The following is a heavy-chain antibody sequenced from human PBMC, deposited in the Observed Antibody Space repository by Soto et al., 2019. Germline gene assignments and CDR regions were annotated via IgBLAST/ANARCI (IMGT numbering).Heavy chain of an antibody. J-gene: IGHJ4*02. CDR3: VRDSRYCSDESCYSSQDF. CDR1: GYSFTNYA. V-gene: IGHV1-18*01. Sequence: ASVKVSCKASGYSFTNYALSWVRQAPGQGLEWMGWISGYNGNTKYSDQFQDRVTMTTETPTTTGYMELRSLRSGDTAVYYCVRDSRYCSDESCYSSQDFLGQGTLVTGSS. D-gene: IGHD2-15*01. CDR2: ISGYNGNT.